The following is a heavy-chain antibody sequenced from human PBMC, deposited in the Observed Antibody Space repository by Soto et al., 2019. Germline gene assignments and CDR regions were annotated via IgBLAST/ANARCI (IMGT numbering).Heavy chain of an antibody. Sequence: QITLKESGPTLVKPTQTLTLTCTLSGFSLSTSGVGVGWIRQTPEKALEWLALIYWDDDKRYSPSLKSRLTITKDTPKTQVVLTMTTMAPVDTAPYSCARYFYESSDYSPWAYGREVWAKGPRSPSP. CDR1: GFSLSTSGVG. J-gene: IGHJ6*02. CDR2: IYWDDDK. D-gene: IGHD3-22*01. V-gene: IGHV2-5*02. CDR3: ARYFYESSDYSPWAYGREV.